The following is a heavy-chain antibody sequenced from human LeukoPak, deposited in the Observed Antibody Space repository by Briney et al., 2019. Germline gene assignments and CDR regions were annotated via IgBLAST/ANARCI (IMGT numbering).Heavy chain of an antibody. CDR2: ISNSGSTK. CDR3: TRDSARRDGYNFDY. CDR1: GFTFSSYE. Sequence: GGSLRLSCAASGFTFSSYEMNWIRQAPGKGLEWISYISNSGSTKYYADSVKGRFTISRDNAKNSLYLQMNSLTAEDTAVYYCTRDSARRDGYNFDYWGQGTLVTVSS. D-gene: IGHD5-24*01. J-gene: IGHJ4*02. V-gene: IGHV3-48*03.